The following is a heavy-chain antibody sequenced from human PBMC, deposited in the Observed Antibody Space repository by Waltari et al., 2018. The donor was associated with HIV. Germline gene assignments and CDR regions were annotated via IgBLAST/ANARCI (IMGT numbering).Heavy chain of an antibody. J-gene: IGHJ4*02. V-gene: IGHV4-59*01. CDR1: GGSISSYY. CDR2: IYYSGST. D-gene: IGHD3-10*01. CDR3: ARLWFGELLNYYFDY. Sequence: QVQLQESGPGLVKPSETLSLTCTVSGGSISSYYWSWIRQPPGKGLEWIGYIYYSGSTNYNPSLKSRVTISVDTSKNQFSLKLSSVTAADTAVYYCARLWFGELLNYYFDYWGQGTLVTVSS.